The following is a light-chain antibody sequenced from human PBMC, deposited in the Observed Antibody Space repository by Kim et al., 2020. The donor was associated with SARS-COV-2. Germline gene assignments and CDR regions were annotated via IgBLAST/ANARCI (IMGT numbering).Light chain of an antibody. CDR3: QQYGRSPYT. CDR2: AIS. V-gene: IGKV3-20*01. CDR1: QSVSSRG. J-gene: IGKJ2*01. Sequence: EIVLTQSPGTLSLSPGERATLSCRASQSVSSRGLGWYQQKPGQAPRLIIYAISTRATGIADRFSGSGSGTDFTLTISRLEPEDFAVYYCQQYGRSPYTFGQRTKLEI.